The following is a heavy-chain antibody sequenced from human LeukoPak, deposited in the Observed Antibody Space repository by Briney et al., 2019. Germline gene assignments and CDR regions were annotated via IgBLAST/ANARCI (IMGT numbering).Heavy chain of an antibody. Sequence: GGSLRLSCSASGFTFSNYEMNWVRQAPGKGLEWVSYIGTISSNIYYADSVKGRFIISRDNAKNSLYLQMNSLRAEDTAVYYCATFYDTSGRDYWGQGTLVTVSS. D-gene: IGHD3-22*01. J-gene: IGHJ4*02. CDR2: IGTISSNI. CDR3: ATFYDTSGRDY. V-gene: IGHV3-48*03. CDR1: GFTFSNYE.